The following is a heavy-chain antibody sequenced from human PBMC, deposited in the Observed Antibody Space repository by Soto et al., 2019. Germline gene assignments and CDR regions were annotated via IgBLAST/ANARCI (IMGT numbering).Heavy chain of an antibody. D-gene: IGHD6-13*01. CDR3: TADVRRAAAGGFDP. J-gene: IGHJ5*02. CDR2: VKSKTDGETT. V-gene: IGHV3-15*01. CDR1: GSGFTFSKAW. Sequence: EVQLVESGGGLVKPGGSLRLSCEASGSGFTFSKAWMSWVRQAPGKGPEWVGRVKSKTDGETTGYAAPVRGRFTISRDDSKNMVYLQMSILKSEDTALYYCTADVRRAAAGGFDPWGQGTLVTVSS.